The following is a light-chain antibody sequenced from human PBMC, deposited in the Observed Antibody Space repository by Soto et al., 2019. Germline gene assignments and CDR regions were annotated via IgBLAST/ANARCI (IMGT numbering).Light chain of an antibody. CDR3: QQYNTYPWT. CDR1: QSIGNW. J-gene: IGKJ1*01. CDR2: RAS. V-gene: IGKV1-5*03. Sequence: DIQMTQSPTTLSTSVGDRVTITCRASQSIGNWLAWYQHKAGKAPNLLIYRASSLHSGVPSRFSGSGSGTDFTLTISSLQPDDFATYYYQQYNTYPWTFGQGTKVEI.